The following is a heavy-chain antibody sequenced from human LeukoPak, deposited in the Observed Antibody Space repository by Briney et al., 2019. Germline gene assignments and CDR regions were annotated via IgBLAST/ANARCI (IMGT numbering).Heavy chain of an antibody. Sequence: PGRSLRLSCAASGFTFSSYGMHWVRQAPGKGLEWVAVISYDGSNKYYADSVKGRFTISRDNSKNTLYLQMNSLRAEDTAVYYCAKDRGVRGVITSDSGLGMDVWGQGTTVTVSS. CDR2: ISYDGSNK. CDR1: GFTFSSYG. J-gene: IGHJ6*02. D-gene: IGHD3-10*01. CDR3: AKDRGVRGVITSDSGLGMDV. V-gene: IGHV3-30*18.